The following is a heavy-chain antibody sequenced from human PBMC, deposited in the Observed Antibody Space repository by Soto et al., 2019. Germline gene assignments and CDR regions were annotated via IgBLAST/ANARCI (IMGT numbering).Heavy chain of an antibody. CDR1: GGTFRTYG. J-gene: IGHJ4*02. V-gene: IGHV1-18*01. D-gene: IGHD3-10*01. CDR2: ISAYNGNT. CDR3: ARDIGEAYYYGSGSYYYFDY. Sequence: ASVKVSFKASGGTFRTYGISWVRQATGQGLEWMGWISAYNGNTNYAQKLQGRVTMTTDTSTSTAYMELRSLRSDDTAVYYCARDIGEAYYYGSGSYYYFDYWGTGTLVTVSS.